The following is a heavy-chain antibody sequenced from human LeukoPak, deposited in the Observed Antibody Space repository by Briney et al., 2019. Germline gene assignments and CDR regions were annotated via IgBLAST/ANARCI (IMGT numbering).Heavy chain of an antibody. J-gene: IGHJ4*02. CDR3: ARPRVDAYDYRFPLDY. V-gene: IGHV1-69*13. CDR2: IIPIFGTA. CDR1: GGTFSSYA. D-gene: IGHD5-12*01. Sequence: SVKVSCKASGGTFSSYAISWVRQAPGQGLEWMGGIIPIFGTANYAQKFQGRVTITADESTSTAYKELSSLRSEDTAVYYCARPRVDAYDYRFPLDYWGQGTLVTVSS.